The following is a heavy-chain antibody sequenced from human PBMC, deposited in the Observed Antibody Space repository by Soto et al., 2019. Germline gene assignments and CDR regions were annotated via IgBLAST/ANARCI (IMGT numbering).Heavy chain of an antibody. J-gene: IGHJ6*01. CDR3: ARLRYCGYDCYYKHYYEMDV. D-gene: IGHD2-21*02. Sequence: QVQLVQSGAEVKKPGSSVKVSCRASGDTFSSYTVNWLRQAPGRGLEWMGRIIPILTTTDYAQNFRGRLTIPADKSTNTVYMELSSLRSEDTAVYYCARLRYCGYDCYYKHYYEMDVW. CDR1: GDTFSSYT. CDR2: IIPILTTT. V-gene: IGHV1-69*08.